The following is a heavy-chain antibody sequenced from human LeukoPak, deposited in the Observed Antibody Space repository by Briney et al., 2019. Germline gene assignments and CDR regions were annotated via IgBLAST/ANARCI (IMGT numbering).Heavy chain of an antibody. CDR2: INHSGST. CDR3: ALGYCSGGSCQHSYYFDY. CDR1: GGSFSGYY. V-gene: IGHV4-34*01. J-gene: IGHJ4*02. D-gene: IGHD2-15*01. Sequence: SETLSLTCAVYGGSFSGYYWSWIRQPQGKGLEWIGEINHSGSTNYNPSLKSRVTISVDTSKNQFSLKLSSVTAADTAVYYCALGYCSGGSCQHSYYFDYWGQGTLVTVSS.